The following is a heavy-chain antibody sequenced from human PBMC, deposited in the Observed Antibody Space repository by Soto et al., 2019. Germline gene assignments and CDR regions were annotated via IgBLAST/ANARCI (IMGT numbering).Heavy chain of an antibody. J-gene: IGHJ5*02. D-gene: IGHD4-4*01. CDR2: INEDESEK. Sequence: EVQLVESGGGLVQPGGSLRLSCVASGFTFRSYWMSWVRQAPGQGLEWVANINEDESEKNYVDSVKGRFTISRDNAKNSLYLQMNSLRAEDTAMYFGARGYFYSGDLWGQGTLVTVSP. CDR3: ARGYFYSGDL. V-gene: IGHV3-7*05. CDR1: GFTFRSYW.